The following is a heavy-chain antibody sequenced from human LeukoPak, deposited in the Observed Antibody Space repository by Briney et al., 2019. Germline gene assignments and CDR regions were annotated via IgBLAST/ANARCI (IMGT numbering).Heavy chain of an antibody. V-gene: IGHV5-51*01. CDR1: GYRFNDYW. Sequence: GESLKISCKGSGYRFNDYWIGWVRQMPRKGLEWMGIIYPSDSDTRYTPSFQGQVTISLDKSISTAYLQWTSLKASDTAMYYCARLPQSVYLDYWGQGTLVTVS. CDR3: ARLPQSVYLDY. J-gene: IGHJ4*02. CDR2: IYPSDSDT.